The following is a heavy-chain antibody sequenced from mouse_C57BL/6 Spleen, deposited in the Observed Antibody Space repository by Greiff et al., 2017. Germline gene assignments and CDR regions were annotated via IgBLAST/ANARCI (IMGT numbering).Heavy chain of an antibody. J-gene: IGHJ2*01. Sequence: QVQLQQSGAELVKPGASVKISCKASGYAFSSYWMNWVKQRPGKGLEWIGQIYPGDGDTNYNGKFKGKATLTADKSASTAYMQLSSLTSEDSAVYFCARESWDGGFDYWGQGTTLTVSS. CDR3: ARESWDGGFDY. CDR2: IYPGDGDT. CDR1: GYAFSSYW. V-gene: IGHV1-80*01. D-gene: IGHD4-1*01.